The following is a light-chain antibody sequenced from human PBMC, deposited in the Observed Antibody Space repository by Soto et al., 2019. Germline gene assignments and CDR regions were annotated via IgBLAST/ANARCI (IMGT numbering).Light chain of an antibody. Sequence: DTQMTQSPSTLSASVGDRVTITCRASQSISNWLAWYQQRPGRAPKLLIYKASNLQSGVPSRFSGSGSGTEFTLTINSLQPDDFAIDYCQQYNTCLPTFGQGTKVEFK. CDR2: KAS. CDR3: QQYNTCLPT. J-gene: IGKJ1*01. CDR1: QSISNW. V-gene: IGKV1-5*03.